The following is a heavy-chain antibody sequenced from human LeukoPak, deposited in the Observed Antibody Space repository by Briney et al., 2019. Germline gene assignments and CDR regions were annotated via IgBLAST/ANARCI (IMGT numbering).Heavy chain of an antibody. CDR2: ISGSGSST. V-gene: IGHV3-23*01. D-gene: IGHD3-3*01. J-gene: IGHJ4*02. CDR1: GFTFSSYA. CDR3: AKSLGDITIFGVVKKYYFDY. Sequence: GRSLRLSCAASGFTFSSYAMSWVRQAPGKGLEWVSAISGSGSSTYYADSVKGRFTISRDNSKNTLYLQMNSLRAEDTAVYYCAKSLGDITIFGVVKKYYFDYWGQGTLVTVSS.